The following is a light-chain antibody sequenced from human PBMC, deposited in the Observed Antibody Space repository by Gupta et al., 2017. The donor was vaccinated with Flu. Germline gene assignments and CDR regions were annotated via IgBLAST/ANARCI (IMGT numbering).Light chain of an antibody. V-gene: IGKV1-5*03. CDR3: QQYNYYWT. CDR2: EAS. CDR1: QSISGW. J-gene: IGKJ1*01. Sequence: DIQMTQSPSTLSASVGDRVTITCRASQSISGWLAWYQQKPGKAPRLLVYEASSLESGVPSRFSGSGSGTEFTLSISSLQPDDSATYCQQYNYYWTFGQGTKVEVK.